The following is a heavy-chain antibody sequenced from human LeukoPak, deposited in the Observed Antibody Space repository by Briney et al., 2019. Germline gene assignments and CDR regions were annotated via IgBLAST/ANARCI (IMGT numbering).Heavy chain of an antibody. J-gene: IGHJ4*02. CDR3: ARDSSSPEYYFDY. V-gene: IGHV4-30-4*07. D-gene: IGHD6-6*01. CDR2: IYYSGST. CDR1: GGSISSGGYS. Sequence: SETLSLTCAVSGGSISSGGYSWSWIRQPPGKGLEWIGYIYYSGSTYYNPSLKSRVTISVDKSKNQFSLKLSSVTAADTAVYYCARDSSSPEYYFDYWGQGTLVTVSS.